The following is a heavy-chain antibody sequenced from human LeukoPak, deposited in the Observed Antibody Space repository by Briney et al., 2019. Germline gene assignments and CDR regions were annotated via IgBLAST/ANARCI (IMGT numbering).Heavy chain of an antibody. CDR3: VRETMYAFDM. CDR2: ISSSSSVL. CDR1: GFTFSGYS. D-gene: IGHD1-1*01. Sequence: GGSLKLSCAASGFTFSGYSTNWVRQAPGKGLEWVSYISSSSSVLHYADSVKGRFTISRDNAKKSLYLQMNSLRDEDTAVYYCVRETMYAFDMWGQGTIVTVSS. J-gene: IGHJ3*02. V-gene: IGHV3-48*02.